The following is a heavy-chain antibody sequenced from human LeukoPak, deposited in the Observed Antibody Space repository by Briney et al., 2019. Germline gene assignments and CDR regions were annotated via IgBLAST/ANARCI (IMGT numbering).Heavy chain of an antibody. CDR1: GRSISSYY. CDR2: IYTSGST. J-gene: IGHJ4*02. D-gene: IGHD6-13*01. V-gene: IGHV4-4*07. CDR3: ARDQLGIYYFDY. Sequence: PSDTLSLIGPLCGRSISSYYWRWTRQRAGKGLEWMGRIYTSGSTTYNPSLKSRVTMSVDTSKNQFSLKLSSVTAADTAVYYCARDQLGIYYFDYWGQGTLVTVSS.